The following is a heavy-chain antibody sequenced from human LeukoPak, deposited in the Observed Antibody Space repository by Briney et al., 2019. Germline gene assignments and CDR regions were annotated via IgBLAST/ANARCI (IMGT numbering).Heavy chain of an antibody. V-gene: IGHV4-59*08. CDR2: IYYSGST. Sequence: SETLSLTCTVSGGSISSYYWSWIRQPPGKGLEWIGYIYYSGSTNYNPSLKSRVTISVDTSKTQFSLKLSSVTAADTAVYYCARRSEPPDAFDIWGQGTMVTVSS. D-gene: IGHD3-10*01. CDR1: GGSISSYY. CDR3: ARRSEPPDAFDI. J-gene: IGHJ3*02.